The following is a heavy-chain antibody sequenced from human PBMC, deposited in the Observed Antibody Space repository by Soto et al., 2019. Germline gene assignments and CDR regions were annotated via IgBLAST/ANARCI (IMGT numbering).Heavy chain of an antibody. CDR2: VSHDGRNT. D-gene: IGHD6-19*01. CDR1: GFTFSDYA. V-gene: IGHV3-30*18. Sequence: VQLVESGGGVVQPGRSLRLSCAASGFTFSDYAMHWVRQAPGKGLEWVAVVSHDGRNTXYADSVKGRXTISRDXSRNXVSXXXXXLXXXXTAXYYCAKGGRQWLVTSDFNYWGQGALVTVSS. J-gene: IGHJ4*02. CDR3: AKGGRQWLVTSDFNY.